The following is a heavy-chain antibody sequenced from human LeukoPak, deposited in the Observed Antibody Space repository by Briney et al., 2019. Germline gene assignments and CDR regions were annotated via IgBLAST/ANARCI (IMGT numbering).Heavy chain of an antibody. CDR2: FYHSGST. Sequence: PSETLSLTCTVSSGSISGYYWSWIRQPPGKGLEWIGIFYHSGSTYYNPSLKSRVTISIDTSENQFSLMLSSVTAADTAVYFCARAPTYYGSGSYLDYWGQGTLVTVSS. V-gene: IGHV4-38-2*02. CDR1: SGSISGYY. D-gene: IGHD3-10*01. J-gene: IGHJ4*02. CDR3: ARAPTYYGSGSYLDY.